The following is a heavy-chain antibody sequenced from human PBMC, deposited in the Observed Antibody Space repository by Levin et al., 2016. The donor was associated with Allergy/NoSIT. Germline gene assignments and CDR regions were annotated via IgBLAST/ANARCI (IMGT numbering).Heavy chain of an antibody. CDR2: ISTYNSNT. Sequence: ASVKVSCKASGYSLTSNGVSWVRKAPGQGLEWMGWISTYNSNTNYAQKLQDRVTMTTDTSTSTAYMELSSLRSEDTAVYYCARASTGCSSTSCYTYYYFYYGMDVWGQGITVTVSS. V-gene: IGHV1-18*01. CDR3: ARASTGCSSTSCYTYYYFYYGMDV. CDR1: GYSLTSNG. J-gene: IGHJ6*02. D-gene: IGHD2-2*02.